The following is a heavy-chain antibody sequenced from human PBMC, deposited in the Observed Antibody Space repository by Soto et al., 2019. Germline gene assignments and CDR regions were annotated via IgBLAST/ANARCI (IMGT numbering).Heavy chain of an antibody. D-gene: IGHD3-22*01. Sequence: GGSLRLSCAASGFTFSSYAMHWVRQAPGKGLEWVAVISYDGSNKYYADSVKGRFTISRDNSKNTLYLQMNSLRAEDTAVYYCARGAPTGYYYDSSGYYYDWGQGTLVTVSS. CDR3: ARGAPTGYYYDSSGYYYD. J-gene: IGHJ4*02. CDR1: GFTFSSYA. CDR2: ISYDGSNK. V-gene: IGHV3-30-3*01.